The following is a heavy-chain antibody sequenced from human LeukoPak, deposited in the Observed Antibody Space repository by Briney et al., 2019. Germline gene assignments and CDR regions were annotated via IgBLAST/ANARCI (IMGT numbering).Heavy chain of an antibody. CDR1: GFTFSSYW. J-gene: IGHJ4*02. D-gene: IGHD5-24*01. Sequence: GGSLRLSCAASGFTFSSYWMSWVRQAPGKGLEWVANIKEDGSDKEYVDSVKGRFTTSRDNAKNSLYLQMNSLRAEDAAVYYCARMRDGYMGRYYFDYWGQGTLVTVSS. V-gene: IGHV3-7*04. CDR2: IKEDGSDK. CDR3: ARMRDGYMGRYYFDY.